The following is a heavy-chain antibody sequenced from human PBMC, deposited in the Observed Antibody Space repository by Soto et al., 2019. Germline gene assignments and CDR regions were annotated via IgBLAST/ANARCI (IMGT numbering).Heavy chain of an antibody. Sequence: QVQLQESGPGLVKPSETLSLTCTVSGGSISSYYWSWIRQPPGKGLEWIGYIYYSGSTNYNPSLTSRVTISVDTSKNQFSLKLSSVTAADTALYYCARRYGSCFDYWGQGTLVTVSS. CDR1: GGSISSYY. D-gene: IGHD5-18*01. V-gene: IGHV4-59*08. CDR2: IYYSGST. CDR3: ARRYGSCFDY. J-gene: IGHJ4*02.